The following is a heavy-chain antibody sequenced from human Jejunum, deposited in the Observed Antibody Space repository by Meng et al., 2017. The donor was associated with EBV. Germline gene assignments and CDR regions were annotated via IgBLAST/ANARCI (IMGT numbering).Heavy chain of an antibody. D-gene: IGHD2/OR15-2a*01. V-gene: IGHV3-23*01. CDR2: ITGSGGST. Sequence: GGGLVQPGGSLGLSGDVSGFNFTTGAMSGGRQAPGKGLEWVSVITGSGGSTYYADSVKGRFTISRDSSKNTLYLQMNSLRAEDTAVYYCAKLVRDWGQGTLVTVSS. J-gene: IGHJ4*02. CDR1: GFNFTTGA. CDR3: AKLVRD.